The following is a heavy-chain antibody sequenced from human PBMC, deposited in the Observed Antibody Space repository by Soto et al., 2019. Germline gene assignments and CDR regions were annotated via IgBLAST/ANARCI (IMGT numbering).Heavy chain of an antibody. V-gene: IGHV4-59*08. J-gene: IGHJ4*02. D-gene: IGHD1-26*01. CDR2: IYYTGGT. CDR3: ARQGGTFDY. CDR1: GGSISSYY. Sequence: PSETLSLTCTVSGGSISSYYWSWIRQPPGKGLEWIGYIYYTGGTNSNPSLKSRVTISVDTSKNQFSLRLSSVTAADTAVYYCARQGGTFDYWGRGTLVTVSS.